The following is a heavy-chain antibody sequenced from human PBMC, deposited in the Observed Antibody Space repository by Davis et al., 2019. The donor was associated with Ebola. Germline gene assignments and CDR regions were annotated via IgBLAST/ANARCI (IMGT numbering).Heavy chain of an antibody. D-gene: IGHD5-24*01. CDR2: ISGNTNYI. CDR1: GFTFSTNT. J-gene: IGHJ4*02. Sequence: GESLKISCAASGFTFSTNTMNWVRQSPGKGLEWVAAISGNTNYIYYADSVKGRFTISRDNAKNSLYLQMNSLRAEDTAVYYCARGDGYNYFDYWGQGTLVTVSS. V-gene: IGHV3-21*04. CDR3: ARGDGYNYFDY.